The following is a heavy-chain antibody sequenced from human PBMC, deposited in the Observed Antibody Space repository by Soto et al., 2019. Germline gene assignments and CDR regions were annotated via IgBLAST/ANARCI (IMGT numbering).Heavy chain of an antibody. J-gene: IGHJ4*02. Sequence: TLSLTCGVSGGSLSGATYSWNWIRQPPGKGLEWIGYIFPSGTTYYNPSLKSRVTISIDVSKNQSSLSLRSLTAADTAVYYCARSREFDYWSQGTLVTVSS. CDR1: GGSLSGATYS. CDR3: ARSREFDY. CDR2: IFPSGTT. V-gene: IGHV4-30-2*01.